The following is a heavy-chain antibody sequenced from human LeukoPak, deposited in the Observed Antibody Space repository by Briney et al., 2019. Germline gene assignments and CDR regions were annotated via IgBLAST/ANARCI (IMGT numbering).Heavy chain of an antibody. CDR3: ARDITVTGPDGRFDP. Sequence: GRSLSLSCAASGFTFSSYGIHWVRQPPGKGREWVAVILYDVNNKNYAATVKGRFTISRADSENTLYLQMNSLRGEDTAVYYCARDITVTGPDGRFDPWGQGTLVSVSS. D-gene: IGHD6-19*01. CDR2: ILYDVNNK. CDR1: GFTFSSYG. V-gene: IGHV3-30*03. J-gene: IGHJ5*02.